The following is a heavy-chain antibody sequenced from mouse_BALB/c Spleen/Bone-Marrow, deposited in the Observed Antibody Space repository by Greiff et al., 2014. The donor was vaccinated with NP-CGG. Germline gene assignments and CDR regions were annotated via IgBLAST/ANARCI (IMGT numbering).Heavy chain of an antibody. J-gene: IGHJ3*01. V-gene: IGHV1-14*01. CDR1: GYTFTSYV. CDR3: ARRGYRYDGFAY. D-gene: IGHD2-14*01. CDR2: INPYNDGT. Sequence: QLVESGPELVKPGASVKMSCKASGYTFTSYVMHWVKQKPGQGLEWIGYINPYNDGTKYNEKFKGKATLTSDKSSSTAYMELSSLASEDSAVYYCARRGYRYDGFAYWGQGTLVTVSA.